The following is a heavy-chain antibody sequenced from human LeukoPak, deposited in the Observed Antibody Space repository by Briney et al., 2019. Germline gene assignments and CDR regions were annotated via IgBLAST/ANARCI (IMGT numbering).Heavy chain of an antibody. V-gene: IGHV3-74*01. J-gene: IGHJ6*02. CDR3: TRGYSISSEAHYGMDV. CDR2: LSNDGSST. D-gene: IGHD6-6*01. CDR1: GFTFKNYW. Sequence: GGSLRLSCAASGFTFKNYWMNWVRQAPGKGLVSVSRLSNDGSSTGYVDSVKGRFTISRDNAKNTVYLQMNSLRAEDTAVYYCTRGYSISSEAHYGMDVRGQGTTVTVSS.